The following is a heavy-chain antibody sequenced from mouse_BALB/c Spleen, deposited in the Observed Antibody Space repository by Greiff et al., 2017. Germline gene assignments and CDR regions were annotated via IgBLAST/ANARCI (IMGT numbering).Heavy chain of an antibody. V-gene: IGHV14-1*02. CDR2: IDPENGNT. J-gene: IGHJ2*01. D-gene: IGHD2-4*01. CDR3: ARGRYDYDYYFDY. CDR1: GFNIKDYY. Sequence: VQLQQSGAELVRPGALVKLSCKASGFNIKDYYMHWVKQRPEQGLEWIGWIDPENGNTIYDPKFQGKASITADTSSNTAYLQLSSLTSEDTAVYYCARGRYDYDYYFDYWGQGTTLTVSS.